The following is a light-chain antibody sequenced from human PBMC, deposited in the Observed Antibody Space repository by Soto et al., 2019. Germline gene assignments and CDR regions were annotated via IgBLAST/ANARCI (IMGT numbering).Light chain of an antibody. CDR1: QSISSY. J-gene: IGKJ1*01. V-gene: IGKV1-39*01. CDR2: AAS. Sequence: EIQMTQSPSSLSASVGDRVNLPCRASQSISSYLNWYQQKPGKAPKLLIYAASSLQSGVPSRFSGSGSGTDFTLTISSLQPEDFATYYCQQSYSTPRTFGQGTKVDIK. CDR3: QQSYSTPRT.